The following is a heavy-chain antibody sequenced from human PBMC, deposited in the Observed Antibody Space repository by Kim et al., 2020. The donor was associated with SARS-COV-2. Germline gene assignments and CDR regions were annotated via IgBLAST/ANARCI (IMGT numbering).Heavy chain of an antibody. Sequence: YADSVKGRFTISRDNAKNSLYLQMNSLRDEDTAVYYCARDRWFGELFAGYWGQGTLVSVSS. V-gene: IGHV3-48*02. D-gene: IGHD3-10*01. CDR3: ARDRWFGELFAGY. J-gene: IGHJ4*02.